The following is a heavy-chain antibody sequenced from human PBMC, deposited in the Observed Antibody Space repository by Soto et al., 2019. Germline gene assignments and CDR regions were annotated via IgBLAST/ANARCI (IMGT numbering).Heavy chain of an antibody. V-gene: IGHV4-34*01. Sequence: SETLSLTCAGYGGSFSGYYWSWIRQPPGKGLEWIGEINHSGSTNYNPSLKSRVTISVDTSKNQFSLKLSSVTAADTAVYYCASCIAARPGYYYYGMDVWGQGTTV. CDR2: INHSGST. D-gene: IGHD6-6*01. J-gene: IGHJ6*02. CDR3: ASCIAARPGYYYYGMDV. CDR1: GGSFSGYY.